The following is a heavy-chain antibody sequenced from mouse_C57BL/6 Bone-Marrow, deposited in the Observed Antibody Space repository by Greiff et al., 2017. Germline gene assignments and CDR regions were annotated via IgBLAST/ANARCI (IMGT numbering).Heavy chain of an antibody. V-gene: IGHV1-69*01. CDR1: GYTFTSYW. Sequence: VQLQQPGAELVMPGASVKLSCKASGYTFTSYWMHWVKQRPGQGLEWIGEIDPSDSYTNYNQKFKGKSTLTVDKSSSTAYMQLSSLTSEDSAVYYCARSRGFADWGQGALVTVSA. J-gene: IGHJ3*01. CDR3: ARSRGFAD. CDR2: IDPSDSYT.